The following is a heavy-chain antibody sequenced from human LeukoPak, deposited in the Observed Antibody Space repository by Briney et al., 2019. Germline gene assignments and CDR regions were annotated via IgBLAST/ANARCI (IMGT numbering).Heavy chain of an antibody. CDR1: GFTFRSSA. V-gene: IGHV3-30-3*01. J-gene: IGHJ4*02. Sequence: AGGSLRLSCAASGFTFRSSAMHWVRQAPGKGLEWVAVISYDGSTTYYADSVKGRFTISRDNSKNTLYLEMNSMRGDDTAVYSCAREGVNWGSLGNWGQGTLVIVSS. CDR3: AREGVNWGSLGN. CDR2: ISYDGSTT. D-gene: IGHD7-27*01.